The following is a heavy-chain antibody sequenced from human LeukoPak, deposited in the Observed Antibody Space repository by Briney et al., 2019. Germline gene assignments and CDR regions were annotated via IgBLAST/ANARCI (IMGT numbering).Heavy chain of an antibody. D-gene: IGHD2-8*01. V-gene: IGHV1-3*01. Sequence: ASVKVSCKASGYTFTSYAIQWVRQAPGQRLEWMGWINAGNGNTKYSQNLQGRVTITRDTSASTAYMELSSLRSEDTAVYYCATNQGLMNYFDYWGQGTLVTVSS. J-gene: IGHJ4*02. CDR1: GYTFTSYA. CDR2: INAGNGNT. CDR3: ATNQGLMNYFDY.